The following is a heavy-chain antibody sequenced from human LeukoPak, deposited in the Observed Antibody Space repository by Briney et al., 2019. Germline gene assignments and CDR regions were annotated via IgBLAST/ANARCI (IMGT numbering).Heavy chain of an antibody. Sequence: SETLSLTCTDSGGSISSYYWSWIRQPPGKGLEWIGYIYTSGSTNYNPSLKSRVTISVDTSKNQFSLKLSSVTAADTAVYYCARRGSSGYYAWFDPWGQGTLVTVSS. CDR3: ARRGSSGYYAWFDP. D-gene: IGHD3-22*01. V-gene: IGHV4-4*09. J-gene: IGHJ5*02. CDR1: GGSISSYY. CDR2: IYTSGST.